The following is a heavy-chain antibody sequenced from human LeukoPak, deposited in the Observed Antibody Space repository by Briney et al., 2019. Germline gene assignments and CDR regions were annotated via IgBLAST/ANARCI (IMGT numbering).Heavy chain of an antibody. D-gene: IGHD1-26*01. CDR1: GYTFTSYG. CDR3: ARVSGSYYTRGYYCYMDV. J-gene: IGHJ6*03. Sequence: ASVKVSCKASGYTFTSYGISWVRQAPGQGLEWMGWISAYNGNTNYAQKLQGRVTMTTDTSTSTAYMELRSLRSDDTAVYYCARVSGSYYTRGYYCYMDVWGKGTTVTISS. CDR2: ISAYNGNT. V-gene: IGHV1-18*01.